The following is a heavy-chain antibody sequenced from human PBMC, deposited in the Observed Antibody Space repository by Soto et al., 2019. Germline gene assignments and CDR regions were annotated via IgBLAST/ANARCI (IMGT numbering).Heavy chain of an antibody. D-gene: IGHD5-18*01. CDR2: VSASGTGT. V-gene: IGHV3-23*01. J-gene: IGHJ4*02. CDR3: ARDQGASYGLYYFDY. CDR1: GLTFRSYA. Sequence: GGSLRLSCAASGLTFRSYAMSWVRQAPGKGLEWVSAVSASGTGTYYSDSVKGRFTISRDNSKNTLYLQMNSLRAVDTALYYCARDQGASYGLYYFDYWGQGTLVTVSS.